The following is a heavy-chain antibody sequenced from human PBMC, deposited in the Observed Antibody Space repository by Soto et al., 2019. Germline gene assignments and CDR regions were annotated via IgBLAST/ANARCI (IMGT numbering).Heavy chain of an antibody. Sequence: EVQLVESGGGLVQPGGSLRLSCSTSGFIFSSYWLHWVRQAPGKGLVWVSRIRGDGADSNYADSVKGRFTISRDNAKSTLYLQMDSLRVDDTAIYYCASDLVLGSGSRGHWGQGTVVTVSS. CDR2: IRGDGADS. J-gene: IGHJ4*02. CDR1: GFIFSSYW. V-gene: IGHV3-74*01. D-gene: IGHD3-10*01. CDR3: ASDLVLGSGSRGH.